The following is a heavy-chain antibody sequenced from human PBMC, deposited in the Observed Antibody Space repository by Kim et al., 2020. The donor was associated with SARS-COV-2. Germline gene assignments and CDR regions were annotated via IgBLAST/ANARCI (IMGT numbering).Heavy chain of an antibody. J-gene: IGHJ4*02. CDR1: GGSVSSGSYH. D-gene: IGHD6-6*01. V-gene: IGHV4-61*01. Sequence: SETLSLTCTVSGGSVSSGSYHWSWIRQPPGKGLEWIGYIYYTGSTNYNPSVKSRVTLSVDTSKNQFSLKLSSVTAADTAVYYCARERYSSSSLDFWGQGTLVTVSS. CDR3: ARERYSSSSLDF. CDR2: IYYTGST.